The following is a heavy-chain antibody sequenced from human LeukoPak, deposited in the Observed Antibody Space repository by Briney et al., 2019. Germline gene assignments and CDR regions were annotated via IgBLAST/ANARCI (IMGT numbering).Heavy chain of an antibody. CDR1: GFPFQDSG. CDR2: LNWNGDTT. V-gene: IGHV3-20*04. CDR3: ARQTRGYVYYFDY. D-gene: IGHD2-2*01. J-gene: IGHJ4*02. Sequence: GGSLRLSCAASGFPFQDSGLSWVRQAPGKGLEWISGLNWNGDTTVYADSVKGRFTISRDNAKNSLYLQMNSLRADDTAFYYCARQTRGYVYYFDYWGQGTLVTVSS.